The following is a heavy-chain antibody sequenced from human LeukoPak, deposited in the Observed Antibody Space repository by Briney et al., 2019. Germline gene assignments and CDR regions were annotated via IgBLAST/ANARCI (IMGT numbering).Heavy chain of an antibody. CDR1: GFSLSTNEMR. CDR2: IDWDDDK. D-gene: IGHD4-17*01. J-gene: IGHJ4*02. V-gene: IGHV2-70*04. CDR3: ARTTAVATFVY. Sequence: SGPALVKPTQTLTLTCTFSGFSLSTNEMRVSWIRQPPGKALEWLARIDWDDDKFYRTSLKTRLTISKDTSKNRVVLTMTDMDPVDTATYYCARTTAVATFVYWGQGTLVTVSS.